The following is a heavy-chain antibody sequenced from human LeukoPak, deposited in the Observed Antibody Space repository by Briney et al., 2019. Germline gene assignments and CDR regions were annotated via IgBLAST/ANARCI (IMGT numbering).Heavy chain of an antibody. CDR2: INHSGST. V-gene: IGHV4-34*01. CDR3: ARAGTTVTTFGY. Sequence: PSETLSLTCAVYGGSFSGYYWSWIRQPPGKGLEWIGEINHSGSTNYNPSLKSRVTISVDTSKNQFSLKLSSVTAADTAVYYCARAGTTVTTFGYWGQGTLVTVSS. D-gene: IGHD4-17*01. CDR1: GGSFSGYY. J-gene: IGHJ4*02.